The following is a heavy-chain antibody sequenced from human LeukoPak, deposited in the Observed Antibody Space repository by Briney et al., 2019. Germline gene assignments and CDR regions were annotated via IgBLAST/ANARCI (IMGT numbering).Heavy chain of an antibody. D-gene: IGHD3-9*01. CDR2: FTSGGGYT. CDR1: GFTFSTYN. Sequence: GGSLRLSCAASGFTFSTYNMNWVRQAPGKGLEWVSSFTSGGGYTYYADSVKGRFTTSRDNAKNSLSLRLDSLRAEDTAVYYCARGHYDVLTSSYKWTPDYWGQGTLVTVSS. CDR3: ARGHYDVLTSSYKWTPDY. J-gene: IGHJ4*02. V-gene: IGHV3-21*06.